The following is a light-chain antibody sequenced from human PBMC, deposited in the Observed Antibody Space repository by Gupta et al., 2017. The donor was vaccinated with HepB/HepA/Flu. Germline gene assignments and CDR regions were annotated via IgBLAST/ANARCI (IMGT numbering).Light chain of an antibody. CDR2: DVS. J-gene: IGLJ3*02. CDR3: CSYTSSSTWV. Sequence: QPALIQPASVSGSPGQSITISCTGTSSDVGGYKYVSWYQQHPGKAPNLMTYDVSNRPSGVSNRFSGSKSGNTGSLTISGLQAEDEADYYCCSYTSSSTWVFGGGTKLTVL. CDR1: SSDVGGYKY. V-gene: IGLV2-14*01.